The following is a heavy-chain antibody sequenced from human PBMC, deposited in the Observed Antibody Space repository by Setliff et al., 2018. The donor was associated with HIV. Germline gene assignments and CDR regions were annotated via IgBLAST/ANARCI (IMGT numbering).Heavy chain of an antibody. J-gene: IGHJ3*02. V-gene: IGHV4-34*01. Sequence: ASETLSLTCAVYGGSLSGYYWRWIRQPPGKGLGWIGDVSHTGSTNYNPSLKSRITISADTPKNQFSLKLSSVTAADTAVYYCAREGTYSGTYWVRRVASFDIWGQGTMVTVSS. CDR1: GGSLSGYY. CDR3: AREGTYSGTYWVRRVASFDI. CDR2: VSHTGST. D-gene: IGHD1-26*01.